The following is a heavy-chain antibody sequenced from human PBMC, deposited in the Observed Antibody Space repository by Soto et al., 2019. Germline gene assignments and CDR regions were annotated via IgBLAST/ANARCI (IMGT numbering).Heavy chain of an antibody. CDR2: INPNSGGT. CDR3: SRSPPGDSKTNWFDP. J-gene: IGHJ5*02. CDR1: GYTFTDYY. D-gene: IGHD4-4*01. Sequence: ASVKVSCKASGYTFTDYYIHWVRHAPGQGLQWMGWINPNSGGTNYAQKFQGRVTMTRDTSISTAYMELSRLRSDDTAVYHCSRSPPGDSKTNWFDPWGQGTLVTVSS. V-gene: IGHV1-2*02.